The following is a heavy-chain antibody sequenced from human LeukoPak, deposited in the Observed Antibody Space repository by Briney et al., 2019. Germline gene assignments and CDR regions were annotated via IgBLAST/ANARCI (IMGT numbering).Heavy chain of an antibody. CDR3: ARVDAWFGELFSWYFDL. D-gene: IGHD3-10*01. Sequence: SETLSLTCTVSGGSVSSYYWSWIRQPPGKGLEWIGYIYYSGSTNYNPSLKSRVTISVDTSKNQFSLKLSSVTAADTAVYYCARVDAWFGELFSWYFDLWGRGTLVTVSS. V-gene: IGHV4-59*02. CDR1: GGSVSSYY. J-gene: IGHJ2*01. CDR2: IYYSGST.